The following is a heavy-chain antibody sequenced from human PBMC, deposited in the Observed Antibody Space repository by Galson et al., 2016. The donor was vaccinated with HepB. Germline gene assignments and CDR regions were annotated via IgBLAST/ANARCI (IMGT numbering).Heavy chain of an antibody. CDR3: ARNREFTGDFDY. CDR1: EYTLTELS. D-gene: IGHD7-27*01. J-gene: IGHJ4*02. Sequence: SVKVSCKVSEYTLTELSMHWVRQATGQGLEWLGWMTPNSGKTGYAQKFQGRLTLTRDTSTSTAYMELSSLTSDDTAVYFCARNREFTGDFDYWGQGALVTVSS. V-gene: IGHV1-8*01. CDR2: MTPNSGKT.